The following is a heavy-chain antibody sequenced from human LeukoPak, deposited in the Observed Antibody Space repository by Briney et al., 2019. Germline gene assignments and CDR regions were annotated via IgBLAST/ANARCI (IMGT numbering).Heavy chain of an antibody. CDR1: GGSISSGDYY. CDR3: ARDRLSVGKFRHDAFDI. J-gene: IGHJ3*02. CDR2: IYYTGHT. V-gene: IGHV4-30-4*01. D-gene: IGHD3-10*01. Sequence: SETLSLTCTVSGGSISSGDYYWSWIRQPPGKGLEWIGYIYYTGHTYYSPSLESRVTISVDTSKNQFSLKLSSVTAADTAVYYCARDRLSVGKFRHDAFDIWGQGTMVTVSS.